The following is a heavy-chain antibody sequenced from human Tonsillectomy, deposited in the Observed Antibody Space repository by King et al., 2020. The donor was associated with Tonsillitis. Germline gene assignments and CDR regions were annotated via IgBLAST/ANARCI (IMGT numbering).Heavy chain of an antibody. Sequence: VQLQESGPGLVKPSETLSLTCTVSGGSISPYYWTWIRQPPGEGLEWIAYLYHSGSPNSNPSLKSRVPISLDKAKNHLSLRLSSVTAADTAVYYCARATTSYDGSTGYPLIDYWGRGTLVTVSS. CDR1: GGSISPYY. D-gene: IGHD3-22*01. CDR2: LYHSGSP. V-gene: IGHV4-59*01. CDR3: ARATTSYDGSTGYPLIDY. J-gene: IGHJ4*02.